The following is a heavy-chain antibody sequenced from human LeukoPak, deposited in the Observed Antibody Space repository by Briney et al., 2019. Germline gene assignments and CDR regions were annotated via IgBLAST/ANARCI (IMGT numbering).Heavy chain of an antibody. Sequence: SETLSLTCAVYGGSFSGYYWSWIRQPPGKGLEWIGEINHSGSTNYNPSLKSRVTISVDTSKNQFSLKLSSVTAADTAVYYCASLSNYYDSSSFIMYYFDHWGQGTLVTVSS. CDR3: ASLSNYYDSSSFIMYYFDH. J-gene: IGHJ4*02. D-gene: IGHD3-22*01. V-gene: IGHV4-34*01. CDR2: INHSGST. CDR1: GGSFSGYY.